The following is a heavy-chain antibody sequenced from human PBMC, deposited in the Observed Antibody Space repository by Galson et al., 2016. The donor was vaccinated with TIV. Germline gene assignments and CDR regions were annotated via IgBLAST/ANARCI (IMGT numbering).Heavy chain of an antibody. J-gene: IGHJ1*01. CDR3: AKERGYNSGYITD. D-gene: IGHD5-18*01. CDR1: GGPFSSYA. CDR2: IIPIFRTT. Sequence: SVKVSCKASGGPFSSYATTWVRQAPGQGLEWVGRIIPIFRTTNYAQRFQGRVTITADEFTGAAYMELNSLRSDDTAVYLCAKERGYNSGYITDWGQGTLVTVSS. V-gene: IGHV1-69*13.